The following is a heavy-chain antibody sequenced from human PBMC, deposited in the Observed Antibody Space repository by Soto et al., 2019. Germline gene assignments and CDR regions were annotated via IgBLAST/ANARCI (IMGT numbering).Heavy chain of an antibody. D-gene: IGHD1-26*01. J-gene: IGHJ4*02. Sequence: EVQLVESGGGLVQPGRSLRLSCVASGFTFDDYAMHWVRQAPGKGLEWVSGISWNSGSIGYADSVKGRFTISRDNAKNSLYLQMNSLRAEDTALYYCAKGPGRGSYFFDYWGQGTLVTVSS. CDR3: AKGPGRGSYFFDY. CDR2: ISWNSGSI. CDR1: GFTFDDYA. V-gene: IGHV3-9*01.